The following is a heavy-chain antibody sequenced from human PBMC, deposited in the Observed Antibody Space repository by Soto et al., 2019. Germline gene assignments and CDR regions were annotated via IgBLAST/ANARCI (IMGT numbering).Heavy chain of an antibody. Sequence: QVQLVQSGAEVKKPGSSVKVSCKASGGTFSSYAISWVRQAPGQGLEWMGGIIPIFGTANYAQKFQGRVTITADESTSTAYLELSSLRSEDTAVYYCASDRGPSSGYYPSWFDPWGQGTLVTVSS. CDR2: IIPIFGTA. CDR1: GGTFSSYA. V-gene: IGHV1-69*12. CDR3: ASDRGPSSGYYPSWFDP. J-gene: IGHJ5*02. D-gene: IGHD3-22*01.